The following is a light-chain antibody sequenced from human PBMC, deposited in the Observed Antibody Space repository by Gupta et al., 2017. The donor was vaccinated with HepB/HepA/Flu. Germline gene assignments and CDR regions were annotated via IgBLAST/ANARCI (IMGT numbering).Light chain of an antibody. J-gene: IGLJ1*01. V-gene: IGLV3-21*03. CDR1: NIGSKS. Sequence: SYVLTQPPSVSVAPGKTARITCGGNNIGSKSVHWYQQKPGQAPVLVVYDDSDRPSGIPERFFGSNSCNTATLTISRVEAVDEADYYCQVWDSSSDHYVFGTGTKVTVL. CDR3: QVWDSSSDHYV. CDR2: DDS.